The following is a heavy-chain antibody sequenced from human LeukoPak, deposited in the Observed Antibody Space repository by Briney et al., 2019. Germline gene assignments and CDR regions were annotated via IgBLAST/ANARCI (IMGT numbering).Heavy chain of an antibody. CDR3: ARAGGYGLIDY. J-gene: IGHJ4*02. D-gene: IGHD5-18*01. CDR1: GPSMCIYY. Sequence: SDPQSLTCSLSGPSMCIYYGVWLRQPPGKGVEWLGRIYHSGTTYSGSTYYNPSLKSRVTISLDTSKNQFSLKVGSMTAADTAVYYCARAGGYGLIDYWGQGTMVTVSS. V-gene: IGHV4-39*07. CDR2: IYHSGTTYSGST.